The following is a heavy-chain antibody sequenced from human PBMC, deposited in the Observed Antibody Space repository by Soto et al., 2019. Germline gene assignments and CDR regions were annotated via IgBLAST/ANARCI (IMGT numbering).Heavy chain of an antibody. D-gene: IGHD3-22*01. CDR2: ISAYNGNT. V-gene: IGHV1-18*01. Sequence: ASVKVSCKASGYTFTSYGISWVRQAPGQGLEWMGWISAYNGNTNYAQKLQGRVTMTTDTSTSTAYMELRSLRSDDTAVYYCARDSHNYYDSSGEFDYWGQGTLVTVSS. CDR3: ARDSHNYYDSSGEFDY. CDR1: GYTFTSYG. J-gene: IGHJ4*02.